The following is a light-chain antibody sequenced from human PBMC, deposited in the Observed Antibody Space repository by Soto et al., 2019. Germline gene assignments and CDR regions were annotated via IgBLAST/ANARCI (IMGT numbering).Light chain of an antibody. CDR1: QGIRNF. CDR2: AAS. CDR3: PKYSSVPV. V-gene: IGKV1-27*01. Sequence: DIQMTQSPTSLSASVGDRVTITCRASQGIRNFVAWYQQKPGKAPKLLIYAASTLQSGVPSRFSGSGSGTGLTLTLHRLQPEDVATYSCPKYSSVPVFGPGTKVEIK. J-gene: IGKJ3*01.